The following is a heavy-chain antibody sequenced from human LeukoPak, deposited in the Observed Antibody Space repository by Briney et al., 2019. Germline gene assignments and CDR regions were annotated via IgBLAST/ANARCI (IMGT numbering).Heavy chain of an antibody. CDR3: AREGDFWSGVDY. CDR1: GFTFSSYW. Sequence: PGGSLRLSCAASGFTFSSYWMHWVRQAPGKGLVWVSRINSDGSSTSYADSVKGRFTISRDNAKNTLYLQMNSLRAEDTAVYYCAREGDFWSGVDYWGQGTLVTVSS. CDR2: INSDGSST. J-gene: IGHJ4*02. D-gene: IGHD3-3*01. V-gene: IGHV3-74*01.